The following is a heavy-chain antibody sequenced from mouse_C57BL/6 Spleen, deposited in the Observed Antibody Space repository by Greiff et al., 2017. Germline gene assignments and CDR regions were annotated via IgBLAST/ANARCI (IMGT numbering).Heavy chain of an antibody. CDR1: GYSITSGYN. V-gene: IGHV3-6*01. J-gene: IGHJ4*01. CDR3: ARVMDY. Sequence: EVKLMESGPGLVKPSPSLSLTCSVTGYSITSGYNWNWIRQFPGNKLEWMGYISYDGSNNYNPSLKNRISITRDTSKNQFFLKLNSVTTEDTATYDCARVMDYWGQGTSVTVSS. CDR2: ISYDGSN.